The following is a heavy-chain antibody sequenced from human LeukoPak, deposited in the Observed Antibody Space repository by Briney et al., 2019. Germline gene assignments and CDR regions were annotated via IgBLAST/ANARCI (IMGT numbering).Heavy chain of an antibody. CDR2: ISGYNGNT. Sequence: ASVKVSCKASGFTFTSYDINWVRQAPGQGLEWMGWISGYNGNTNYAQRLLGRVTMTTDTSTSTAYMGLRSLRSDDTAVYYCARVPTTAFDYWGQGTLVTVSP. D-gene: IGHD2-21*02. V-gene: IGHV1-18*01. CDR1: GFTFTSYD. CDR3: ARVPTTAFDY. J-gene: IGHJ4*02.